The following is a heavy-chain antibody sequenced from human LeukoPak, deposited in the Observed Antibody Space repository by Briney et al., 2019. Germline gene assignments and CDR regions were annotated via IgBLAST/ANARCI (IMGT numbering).Heavy chain of an antibody. V-gene: IGHV4-59*01. CDR3: ARDGNAFDI. J-gene: IGHJ3*02. CDR2: IYYSGST. CDR1: GGSISSYY. Sequence: SETLSLTCTVSGGSISSYYWSWIRQPPGKGLEWIGYIYYSGSTNYNPSLKSRVTISVDTSKNQFSQKLSSVTAADTAVYYCARDGNAFDIWGQGTMVTVSS.